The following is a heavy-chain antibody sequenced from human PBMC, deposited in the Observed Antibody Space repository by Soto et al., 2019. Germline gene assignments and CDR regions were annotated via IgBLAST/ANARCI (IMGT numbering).Heavy chain of an antibody. Sequence: SETLSLTCPVSGGSVSSGSYYWSWIRQPPGKGLEWIGYIYYSGSTNYNPSLKSRVTISVDTSKNQFSLKLSSVTAADTAVYYCAREAFCGGDCHKIDYWGQGTLVTVSS. V-gene: IGHV4-61*01. CDR3: AREAFCGGDCHKIDY. D-gene: IGHD2-21*02. CDR2: IYYSGST. J-gene: IGHJ4*02. CDR1: GGSVSSGSYY.